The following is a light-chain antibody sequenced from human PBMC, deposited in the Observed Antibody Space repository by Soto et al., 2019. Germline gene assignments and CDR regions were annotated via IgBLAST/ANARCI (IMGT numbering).Light chain of an antibody. CDR3: GTWDTSLSAVV. CDR2: DTN. Sequence: QSVLTQPPSVSAAPGQKVTISCSGSNSNVGRNDVYWYQHLPGTAPKLLIYDTNKRPSVIPDRFSGSRSGTSATLVVTGLQTGDEADYYGGTWDTSLSAVVFGGGTQLTVL. J-gene: IGLJ2*01. CDR1: NSNVGRND. V-gene: IGLV1-51*01.